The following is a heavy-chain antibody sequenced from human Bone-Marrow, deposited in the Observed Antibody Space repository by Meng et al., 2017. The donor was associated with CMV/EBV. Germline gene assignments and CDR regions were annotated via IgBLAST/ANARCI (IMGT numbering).Heavy chain of an antibody. J-gene: IGHJ5*02. D-gene: IGHD2-15*01. CDR3: ARRSPDIVVVVAATPLSRRRYWFDP. V-gene: IGHV6-1*01. CDR2: TYYRSKWYN. CDR1: GDNVSSNIAA. Sequence: SETLSLTCAISGDNVSSNIAAWNWIRQSPSRGLEWLGRTYYRSKWYNDYAVSVKSRITINPDTSKNQFSLKLSSVTAADTAVYYCARRSPDIVVVVAATPLSRRRYWFDPWGQGTLVTVSS.